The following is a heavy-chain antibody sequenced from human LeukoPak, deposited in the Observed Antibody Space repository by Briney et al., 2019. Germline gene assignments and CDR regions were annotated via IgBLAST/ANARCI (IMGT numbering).Heavy chain of an antibody. D-gene: IGHD3-9*01. V-gene: IGHV4-30-2*01. CDR2: NYHSGTT. J-gene: IGHJ3*01. CDR1: GDSISSASYS. Sequence: SETLSLTCAVSGDSISSASYSWPWIRQPLGKGLEWIGYNYHSGTTYYNPSLKSRVTISVDRSKNQFSLRLTSVTAADTAVYYCAGAPLNYDILAGYYTLAFDVWGRGALVTVSS. CDR3: AGAPLNYDILAGYYTLAFDV.